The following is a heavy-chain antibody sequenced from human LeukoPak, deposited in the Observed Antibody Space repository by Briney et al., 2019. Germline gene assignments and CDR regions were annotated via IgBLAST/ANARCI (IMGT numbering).Heavy chain of an antibody. V-gene: IGHV4-4*07. CDR2: IYTTGST. J-gene: IGHJ4*02. CDR1: GGSISSYY. D-gene: IGHD4-17*01. CDR3: ARSDYGDYEFDY. Sequence: SETLSLTCTVSGGSISSYYWSWLRQPAGKGLEWIGRIYTTGSTNYNPSLKSRVTMSVDTSKKQFSLKLGSVTAADTAVYYCARSDYGDYEFDYWGQGTLVTVSS.